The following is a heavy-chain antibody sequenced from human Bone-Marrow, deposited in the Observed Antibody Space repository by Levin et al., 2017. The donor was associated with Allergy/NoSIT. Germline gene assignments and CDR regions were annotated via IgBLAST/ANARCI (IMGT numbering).Heavy chain of an antibody. Sequence: LSLTCAASGFTFSSYGMHWVRQAPGKGLEWVAVIWYDGSNKYYADSVKGRFTISRDNSKNTLYLQMNSLRAEDTAVYYCARGATDPLIAVAGTRGDFDYWGQGTLVTVSS. CDR1: GFTFSSYG. CDR2: IWYDGSNK. CDR3: ARGATDPLIAVAGTRGDFDY. J-gene: IGHJ4*02. V-gene: IGHV3-33*01. D-gene: IGHD6-19*01.